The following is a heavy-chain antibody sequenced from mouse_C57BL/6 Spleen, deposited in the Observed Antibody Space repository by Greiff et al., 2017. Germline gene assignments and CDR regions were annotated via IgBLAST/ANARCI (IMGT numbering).Heavy chain of an antibody. CDR3: ARGSTGGYFDV. Sequence: VQLKQPGAELVMPGASVKLSCKASGYTFTSYWMHWVKQRPGQGLEWIGEIDPSDSYTNYNQKFKGKSTLTVDKSSSTAYMQLSSLTSEDSAVYYCARGSTGGYFDVWGTGTTVTVSS. CDR1: GYTFTSYW. CDR2: IDPSDSYT. V-gene: IGHV1-69*01. J-gene: IGHJ1*03. D-gene: IGHD5-1*01.